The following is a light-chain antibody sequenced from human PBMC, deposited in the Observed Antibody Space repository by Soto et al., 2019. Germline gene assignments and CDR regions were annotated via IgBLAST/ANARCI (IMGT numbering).Light chain of an antibody. J-gene: IGKJ3*01. Sequence: EIVWTQSQGTLSLSPGERATLSCSASQSVSSNTLAWYQQRPGQPPRVVIYGASTRANGIPERFMGSGSGTEFTLTISLRAPDDVAVYYCQQEGRSPFTFGPGTKVDIK. CDR2: GAS. V-gene: IGKV3-20*01. CDR1: QSVSSNT. CDR3: QQEGRSPFT.